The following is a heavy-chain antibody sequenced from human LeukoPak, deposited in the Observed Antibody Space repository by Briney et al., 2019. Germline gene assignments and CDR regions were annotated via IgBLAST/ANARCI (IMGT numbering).Heavy chain of an antibody. CDR2: IYYSGST. CDR1: GGSIRSYY. D-gene: IGHD6-13*01. J-gene: IGHJ5*02. Sequence: SETLSLTCTVSGGSIRSYYWSWIRQPPGKGLEWIGSIYYSGSTYYNPSLKSRVTISVDTSKNQFSLKLSSVTAADTAKYYCATDKGQYSGSWYPNWFDPWGQGTLVTVSS. V-gene: IGHV4-59*12. CDR3: ATDKGQYSGSWYPNWFDP.